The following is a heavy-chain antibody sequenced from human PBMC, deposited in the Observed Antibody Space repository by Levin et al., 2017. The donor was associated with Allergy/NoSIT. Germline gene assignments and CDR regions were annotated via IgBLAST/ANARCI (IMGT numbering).Heavy chain of an antibody. D-gene: IGHD6-13*01. J-gene: IGHJ4*02. CDR1: GGSISSSSYY. Sequence: SETLSLTCTVSGGSISSSSYYWGWIRQPPGKGLEWIGSIYYSGSTYYNPSLKSRVTISVDTSKNQFSLKLSSVTAADTAVYYCARQRQQLVEFDYWGQGTLVTVSS. V-gene: IGHV4-39*01. CDR3: ARQRQQLVEFDY. CDR2: IYYSGST.